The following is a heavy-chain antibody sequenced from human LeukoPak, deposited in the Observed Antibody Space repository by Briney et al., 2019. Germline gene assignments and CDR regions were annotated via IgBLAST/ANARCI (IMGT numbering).Heavy chain of an antibody. CDR1: GFTFSSYG. Sequence: GGSLRLSCAAPGFTFSSYGMHWVRQAPGKGLEWVAVISYDGSNKYYADSVKGRFTISRDNSKNTLYLQMNSLRAEDTAVYYCAKGKERWLQLAATDYWGQGTLVTVSS. CDR2: ISYDGSNK. V-gene: IGHV3-30*18. J-gene: IGHJ4*02. CDR3: AKGKERWLQLAATDY. D-gene: IGHD5-24*01.